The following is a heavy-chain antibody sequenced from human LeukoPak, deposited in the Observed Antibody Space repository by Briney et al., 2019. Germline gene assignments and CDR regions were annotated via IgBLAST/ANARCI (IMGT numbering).Heavy chain of an antibody. J-gene: IGHJ4*02. D-gene: IGHD3-9*01. V-gene: IGHV3-23*01. CDR1: GFTFSSYA. CDR2: ISGSGDNT. CDR3: AKARDILTGYYKTPVGY. Sequence: GGSLRLSCAASGFTFSSYAMSWVRQAPRKGLEWVSGISGSGDNTYYADSVKGRSTISRDNSKSTLYLQMNSLTAEDTAVYYCAKARDILTGYYKTPVGYWGQGTLVTVSS.